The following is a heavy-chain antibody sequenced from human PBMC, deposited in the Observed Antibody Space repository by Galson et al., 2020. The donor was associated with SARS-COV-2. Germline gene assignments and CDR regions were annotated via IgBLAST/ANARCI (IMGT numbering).Heavy chain of an antibody. CDR3: ATSPAVAGTSNWFDP. CDR1: GYTLTELS. V-gene: IGHV1-24*01. D-gene: IGHD6-19*01. Sequence: ASVKVSCKVSGYTLTELSMHWVRQAPGKGLEWMGGFDPEDGETIYAQKFQGRVTMTEDTSTDTAYMELSSLRSEDTAVYYCATSPAVAGTSNWFDPWGQGTLVTVSS. J-gene: IGHJ5*02. CDR2: FDPEDGET.